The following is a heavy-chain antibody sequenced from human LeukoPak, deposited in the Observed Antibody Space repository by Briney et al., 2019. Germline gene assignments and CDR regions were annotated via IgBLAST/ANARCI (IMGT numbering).Heavy chain of an antibody. J-gene: IGHJ3*01. CDR1: GYTFTSYG. V-gene: IGHV1-18*01. Sequence: TSGKVSCKGAGYTFTSYGMTWVRDGPGQGLEWMGGVKSDTGSTVYAQAFQGRDALTTDTTTNTIHTQLRSLTSDDTAVYVCARDDSCSGDKCVSLGGFDVWGQGTTVIVSS. CDR3: ARDDSCSGDKCVSLGGFDV. D-gene: IGHD3-16*01. CDR2: VKSDTGST.